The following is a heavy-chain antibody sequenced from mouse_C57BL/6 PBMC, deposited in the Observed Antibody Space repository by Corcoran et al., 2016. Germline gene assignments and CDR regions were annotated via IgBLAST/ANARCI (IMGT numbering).Heavy chain of an antibody. V-gene: IGHV14-2*01. J-gene: IGHJ4*01. CDR3: ASYYAMDY. CDR1: GFNIKHYY. CDR2: IDPEDGET. Sequence: EVQRQQSGAELVKPGASVKLSCTASGFNIKHYYIHWVKQRTEQVLECSGRIDPEDGETKYAPKFQGEATITAETSSNTAYLQLSSLTSEDTDVYYCASYYAMDYWGQGTSVTVSS.